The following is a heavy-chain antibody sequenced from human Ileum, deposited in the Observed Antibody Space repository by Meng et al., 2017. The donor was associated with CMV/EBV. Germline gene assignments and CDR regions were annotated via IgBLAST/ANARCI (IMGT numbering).Heavy chain of an antibody. J-gene: IGHJ4*02. V-gene: IGHV4-61*01. CDR2: IYYSGNT. Sequence: AFGASVSTASYYWTWIRQPPGKGPAWIGYIYYSGNTRDNPSLKSRVTISVDTPKNQFSLRLSSVTAADTAVYYCARVRDYYESSGYIDNWGQGMQVTVSS. D-gene: IGHD3-22*01. CDR3: ARVRDYYESSGYIDN. CDR1: GASVSTASYY.